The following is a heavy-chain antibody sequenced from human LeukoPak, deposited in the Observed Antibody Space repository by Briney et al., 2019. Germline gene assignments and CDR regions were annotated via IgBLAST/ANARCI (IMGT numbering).Heavy chain of an antibody. CDR1: GFTFSSYA. CDR2: ISGSGGST. Sequence: GGSLRLSCAASGFTFSSYAMSWVRQAPGKGLEWVSAISGSGGSTYYADSVKGRFTISRDNSKNTLCLQMNSLRAEDTAVYYCAKDRVQEVVVAATYFDYWGQGTLVTVSS. CDR3: AKDRVQEVVVAATYFDY. V-gene: IGHV3-23*01. D-gene: IGHD2-15*01. J-gene: IGHJ4*02.